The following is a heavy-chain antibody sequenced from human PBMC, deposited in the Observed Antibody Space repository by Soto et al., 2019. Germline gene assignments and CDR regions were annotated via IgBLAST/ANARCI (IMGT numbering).Heavy chain of an antibody. CDR1: GASINNFAYY. V-gene: IGHV4-39*01. D-gene: IGHD3-10*01. Sequence: PSETLSLTYSVSGASINNFAYYWGWIRQPPGKGLEWIGTVYYNENTYYNPSLKSRVAISVDTAKNQFSLNLRSVTAADTAIYFCARRERYYGSPGWFDPWGQGTLVTVSS. J-gene: IGHJ5*01. CDR3: ARRERYYGSPGWFDP. CDR2: VYYNENT.